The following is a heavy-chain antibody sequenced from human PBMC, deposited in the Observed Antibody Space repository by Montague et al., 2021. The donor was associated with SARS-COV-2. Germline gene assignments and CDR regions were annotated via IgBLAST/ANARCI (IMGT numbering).Heavy chain of an antibody. J-gene: IGHJ4*02. CDR1: GFTFHDYA. CDR3: AKDRGYYGSGSYFEY. V-gene: IGHV3-9*01. D-gene: IGHD3-10*01. CDR2: ISWNSGSI. Sequence: SLRLSCAASGFTFHDYALHWVRQVPGKGLEWASGISWNSGSIGYXDSVKGRFTISRDNAKNSLYLQMNSLRAEDTALYYCAKDRGYYGSGSYFEYWGQGTLVTVSS.